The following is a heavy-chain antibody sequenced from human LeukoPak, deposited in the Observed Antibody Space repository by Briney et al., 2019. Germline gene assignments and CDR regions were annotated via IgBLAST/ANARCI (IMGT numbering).Heavy chain of an antibody. Sequence: SETLSLTCAVYGGSFSGYYWSWIRQPPGKGLEWIGEINHSGSTNYNPSLKSRVTISVDTSKNQFSLKLSSVTAADTAVYYCARARWGLLWFGELDWGQGTLVTVSS. CDR3: ARARWGLLWFGELD. CDR2: INHSGST. CDR1: GGSFSGYY. J-gene: IGHJ4*02. D-gene: IGHD3-10*01. V-gene: IGHV4-34*01.